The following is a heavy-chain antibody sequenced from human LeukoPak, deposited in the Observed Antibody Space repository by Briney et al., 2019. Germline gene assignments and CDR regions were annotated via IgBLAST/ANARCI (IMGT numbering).Heavy chain of an antibody. D-gene: IGHD5-12*01. CDR2: ISSSSSYI. V-gene: IGHV3-21*01. CDR3: ARDLNGGYNP. Sequence: GGSLRLSCAASGFTFSSYSMNWVRQAPGKGLEWVSSISSSSSYIYYADSVKGRFTISRDNAKNSLYLQMNSLSAEDTAVYYCARDLNGGYNPWGQGTLVTVSS. CDR1: GFTFSSYS. J-gene: IGHJ5*02.